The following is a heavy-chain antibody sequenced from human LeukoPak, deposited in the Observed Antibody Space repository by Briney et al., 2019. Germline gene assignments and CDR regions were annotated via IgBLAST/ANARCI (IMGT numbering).Heavy chain of an antibody. CDR3: ARETYGDHTFDY. CDR2: ISTSFSYT. Sequence: LSLTCTVSGGSISSSSHYWSWIRQAPGKGLERVSFISTSFSYTYHADSVKGRFTISRDNAKKSVYLQMNSLRAEDTAVYYSARETYGDHTFDYWGQGTLVTVSS. D-gene: IGHD4-17*01. J-gene: IGHJ4*02. V-gene: IGHV3-11*06. CDR1: GGSISSSSHY.